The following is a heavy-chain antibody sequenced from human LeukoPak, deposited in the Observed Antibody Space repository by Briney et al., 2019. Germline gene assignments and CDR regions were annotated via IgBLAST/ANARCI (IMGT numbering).Heavy chain of an antibody. J-gene: IGHJ3*02. CDR3: TRDLPALAYCGGDCYYSDAFDI. V-gene: IGHV3-49*03. Sequence: GGSLRLSCTASGFTFGDYAMSWFRQAPGKGLEWVGFIRSKAYGGTTEYAASVKGRFTISRDDSKSIAYLQMNSLKTEDTAVYYCTRDLPALAYCGGDCYYSDAFDIWGQGTMVTVSS. D-gene: IGHD2-21*02. CDR1: GFTFGDYA. CDR2: IRSKAYGGTT.